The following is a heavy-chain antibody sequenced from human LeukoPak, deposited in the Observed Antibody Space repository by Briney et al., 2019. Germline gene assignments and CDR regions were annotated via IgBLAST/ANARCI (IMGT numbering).Heavy chain of an antibody. CDR2: ISGSGGST. Sequence: GGSLRLSCAASGFTFSSYAMGWVRQAPGKGLEWVSGISGSGGSTDYADSVKGRFTISRDNSKNTLYLQMNSQRAEDTAVYYCAKDVGYYDSSDYYSALDYWGQGTLVTVSS. CDR1: GFTFSSYA. J-gene: IGHJ4*02. V-gene: IGHV3-23*01. D-gene: IGHD3-22*01. CDR3: AKDVGYYDSSDYYSALDY.